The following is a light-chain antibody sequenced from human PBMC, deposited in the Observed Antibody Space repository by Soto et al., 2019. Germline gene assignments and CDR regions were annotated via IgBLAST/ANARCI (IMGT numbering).Light chain of an antibody. CDR3: QQYNSYLWT. CDR2: KAS. V-gene: IGKV1-5*03. J-gene: IGKJ1*01. CDR1: QSIGSW. Sequence: DIQITQSPSTPSASVRDRITITCRASQSIGSWLAWYQQKPGKAPKLLIYKASSLESGVPARFSGSGSGTEFTLTISSLQPDDFATYYCQQYNSYLWTFGQGTKVDIK.